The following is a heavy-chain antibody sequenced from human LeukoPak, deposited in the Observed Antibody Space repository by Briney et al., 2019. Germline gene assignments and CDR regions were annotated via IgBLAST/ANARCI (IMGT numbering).Heavy chain of an antibody. J-gene: IGHJ4*02. CDR2: ITSDGSST. V-gene: IGHV3-74*01. CDR1: GFTFSSTW. CDR3: ARVGDYYGSGSYNGY. D-gene: IGHD3-10*01. Sequence: GGSLRLSCAASGFTFSSTWMNWVRQGPGKGLEWVSRITSDGSSTIYADSVKGRFTISRDNAKNSLYLQMNSLRAEDTAVYYCARVGDYYGSGSYNGYWGQGTLVTVSS.